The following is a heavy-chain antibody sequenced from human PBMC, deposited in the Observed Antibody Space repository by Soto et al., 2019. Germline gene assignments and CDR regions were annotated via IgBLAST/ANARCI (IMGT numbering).Heavy chain of an antibody. CDR2: IYYSGST. J-gene: IGHJ5*02. Sequence: SETLSLTCTVSGGSISSYYWSWIRQPPGKGLEWIGYIYYSGSTNYNPSLKSRVTISVDTSKNQFSLKLSSVTAADTAVYYCARDKMRNYYDSSGYHNWFEPWGQGTLVTVSS. CDR1: GGSISSYY. D-gene: IGHD3-22*01. V-gene: IGHV4-59*01. CDR3: ARDKMRNYYDSSGYHNWFEP.